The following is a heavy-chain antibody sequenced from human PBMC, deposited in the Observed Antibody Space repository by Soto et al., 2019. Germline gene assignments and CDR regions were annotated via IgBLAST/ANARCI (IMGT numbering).Heavy chain of an antibody. D-gene: IGHD2-8*01. Sequence: PSETLSLTCTVSGGSISSGGYYWSWIRQHPGKGLEWIGYIYYSGSTYYNPSLESRVTISVDTSKNQFSLKLSSVTAADTAVYYCARAGPYYPGDAFDIWGQGTMVTVSS. CDR1: GGSISSGGYY. J-gene: IGHJ3*02. V-gene: IGHV4-31*03. CDR3: ARAGPYYPGDAFDI. CDR2: IYYSGST.